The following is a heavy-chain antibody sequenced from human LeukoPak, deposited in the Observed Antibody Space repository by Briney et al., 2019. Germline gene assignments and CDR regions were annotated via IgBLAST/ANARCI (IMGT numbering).Heavy chain of an antibody. D-gene: IGHD6-13*01. CDR2: IIPIFCTA. CDR1: GGTFSSYA. V-gene: IGHV1-69*05. Sequence: SVKVSCKASGGTFSSYAISWVRQAPGQGLEWMGGIIPIFCTANYAQKFQGRVTITTDESTSTAYMELSSLRSEDTAVYYCATMLDSSSWYFDYWGQGTLVTVSS. CDR3: ATMLDSSSWYFDY. J-gene: IGHJ4*02.